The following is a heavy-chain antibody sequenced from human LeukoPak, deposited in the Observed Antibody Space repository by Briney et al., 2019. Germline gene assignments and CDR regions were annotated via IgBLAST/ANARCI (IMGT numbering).Heavy chain of an antibody. Sequence: GGSLRLSCADSGFTVSSNYMSWVRQAPGKGLEWVSVIYSGGSTYYADSVKGRFTISRDNSKNTLYLQMNSLRAEDTAVYYCAGRGYSYGPAYYYYYMDVWGKGTTVTVSS. CDR2: IYSGGST. CDR3: AGRGYSYGPAYYYYYMDV. J-gene: IGHJ6*03. D-gene: IGHD5-18*01. V-gene: IGHV3-53*01. CDR1: GFTVSSNY.